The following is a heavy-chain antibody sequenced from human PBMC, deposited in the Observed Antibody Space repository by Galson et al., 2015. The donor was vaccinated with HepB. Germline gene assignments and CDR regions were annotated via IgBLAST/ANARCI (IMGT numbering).Heavy chain of an antibody. V-gene: IGHV1-24*01. CDR2: FDPEDGET. CDR1: GYTLTELS. Sequence: SVKVSCKVSGYTLTELSMHWVRQAPGKGLEWMGGFDPEDGETIYAQKFQGRVTMTTDTSTSTAYMELRSLRSDDTAVYYCARDTGSYYYGSGSYPTEYYFDYWGQGTLVTVSS. J-gene: IGHJ4*02. D-gene: IGHD3-10*01. CDR3: ARDTGSYYYGSGSYPTEYYFDY.